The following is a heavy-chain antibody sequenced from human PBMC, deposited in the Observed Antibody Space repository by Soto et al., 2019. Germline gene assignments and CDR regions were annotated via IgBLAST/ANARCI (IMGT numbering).Heavy chain of an antibody. Sequence: KPSETLSLTCTVSGGAVSSGTYYWSWIRQPPGKGPEWIGHIYFTGSTNYNPSLKSRVTMSLDTSRNQFSLKLSSVTAADTAVYYCTRGPPRVQWFDPWGLGTLVTVSS. V-gene: IGHV4-61*01. J-gene: IGHJ5*02. CDR1: GGAVSSGTYY. CDR3: TRGPPRVQWFDP. CDR2: IYFTGST.